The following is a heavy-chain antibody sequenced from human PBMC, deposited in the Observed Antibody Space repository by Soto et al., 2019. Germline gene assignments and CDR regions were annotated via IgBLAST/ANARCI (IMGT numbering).Heavy chain of an antibody. CDR3: ARGRRSGWYHFDS. D-gene: IGHD6-19*01. J-gene: IGHJ4*02. CDR1: GGSITTYY. V-gene: IGHV4-59*01. Sequence: QVQLQESGPGLVKPSETLSLTCSVSGGSITTYYWSWLRQPPGKGLEWIGYIHYEGSTNYNPSLKSRVTILVATSQNQFSLKLTSVTAADTAVYFCARGRRSGWYHFDSWGQGTLVTVSS. CDR2: IHYEGST.